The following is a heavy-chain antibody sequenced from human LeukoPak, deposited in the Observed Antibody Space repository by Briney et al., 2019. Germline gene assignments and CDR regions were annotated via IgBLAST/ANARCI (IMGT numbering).Heavy chain of an antibody. V-gene: IGHV1-69*13. Sequence: SVKVSCKASGGTFSSYAISWVRQAPGQGLEWMGGIIPIFGTANYAQKFQGRVTITADESTSTAYMELSSLRSDDTAVYYCARVMVVPAANWFDPWGQGTLVTVSS. J-gene: IGHJ5*02. CDR3: ARVMVVPAANWFDP. CDR2: IIPIFGTA. CDR1: GGTFSSYA. D-gene: IGHD2-2*01.